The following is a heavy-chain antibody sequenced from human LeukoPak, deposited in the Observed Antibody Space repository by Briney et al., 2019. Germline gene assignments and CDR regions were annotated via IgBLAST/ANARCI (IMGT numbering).Heavy chain of an antibody. V-gene: IGHV1-18*01. CDR2: ISAYNGNT. CDR3: ARVHCSGGSCYPSRYFQH. J-gene: IGHJ1*01. CDR1: GYTFTSYG. D-gene: IGHD2-15*01. Sequence: GASVKVSCKASGYTFTSYGISWVRQAPGQGLEWMGWISAYNGNTNYAQKLQGRVTMTTDTSTSTAYMELRSLRSDDTAVYYCARVHCSGGSCYPSRYFQHWGQGTLVTVSS.